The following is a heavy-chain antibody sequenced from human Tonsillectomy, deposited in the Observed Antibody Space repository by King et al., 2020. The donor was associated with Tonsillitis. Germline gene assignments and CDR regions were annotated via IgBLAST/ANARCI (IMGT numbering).Heavy chain of an antibody. CDR2: IKTKTDGGTT. CDR3: TTSGKIYYTGMDV. V-gene: IGHV3-15*01. D-gene: IGHD3-10*01. CDR1: GFNLNNAW. J-gene: IGHJ6*02. Sequence: VQLVESGGGLVKPGGSLRLSCAASGFNLNNAWMIWVRQAPGKGLEWVGRIKTKTDGGTTDYAAPVKGRFTISRDDSENTLYLQMNSLKSEDTAVYYCTTSGKIYYTGMDVWGQGTTVTVSS.